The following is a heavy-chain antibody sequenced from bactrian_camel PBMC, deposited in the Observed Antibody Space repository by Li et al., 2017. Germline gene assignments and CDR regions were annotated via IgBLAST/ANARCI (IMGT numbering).Heavy chain of an antibody. Sequence: VQLVESGGGLVQPGGSLRLSCAASGFTFCSYYMSWVRQAPGKGLEWVSSIYRDGSITYYEDSVKGRFTISRDNAKNTLYLQMNSLNTENTAVYYCTTNRLVVAGTVDWGQGTQVTVS. J-gene: IGHJ4*01. CDR2: IYRDGSIT. CDR3: TTNRLVVAGTVD. D-gene: IGHD6*01. V-gene: IGHV3-2*01. CDR1: GFTFCSYY.